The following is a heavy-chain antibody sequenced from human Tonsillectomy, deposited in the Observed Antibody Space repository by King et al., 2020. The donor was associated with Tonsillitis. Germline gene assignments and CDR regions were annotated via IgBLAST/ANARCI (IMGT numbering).Heavy chain of an antibody. V-gene: IGHV3-48*03. J-gene: IGHJ3*02. CDR1: GFTFSSYE. Sequence: VQLVESGGGLVQPGGSLRLSCAASGFTFSSYEMNWVRQAPGKGLEWVAYISSNGSTIYYTDTWKGRFTISRDNAQNSLYLQMNSRSAEDTAVYYCARISTTSSLAFDIWGQGTMVTVSS. D-gene: IGHD2-2*01. CDR2: ISSNGSTI. CDR3: ARISTTSSLAFDI.